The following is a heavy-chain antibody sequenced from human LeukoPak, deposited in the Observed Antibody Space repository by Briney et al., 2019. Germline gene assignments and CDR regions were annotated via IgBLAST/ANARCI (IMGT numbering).Heavy chain of an antibody. CDR2: INTNTGNP. V-gene: IGHV7-4-1*02. Sequence: GASVKVSCKASGYTFTSYYIHWVRQAPGQGLEWMGWINTNTGNPTYAQGFTGRFVFSLDTSVSTAYLQISSLKAEDTAVYYCARSFGDYDDDYWGQGTLVTVSS. J-gene: IGHJ4*02. CDR3: ARSFGDYDDDY. CDR1: GYTFTSYY. D-gene: IGHD4-17*01.